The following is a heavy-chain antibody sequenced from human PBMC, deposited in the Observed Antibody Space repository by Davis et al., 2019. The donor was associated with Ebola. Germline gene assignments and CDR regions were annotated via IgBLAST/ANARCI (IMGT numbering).Heavy chain of an antibody. Sequence: GESLKISCAASGFTFSSYWMHWVRQAPGKGLVWVSRINSDGSSTSYADSVRGRFTISRDNAKSTLYLQMNSLRAEDTAVYYCARGSSNIVVVTAILGFDPWGQGTLVTVSS. J-gene: IGHJ5*02. CDR3: ARGSSNIVVVTAILGFDP. D-gene: IGHD2-21*02. CDR1: GFTFSSYW. V-gene: IGHV3-74*01. CDR2: INSDGSST.